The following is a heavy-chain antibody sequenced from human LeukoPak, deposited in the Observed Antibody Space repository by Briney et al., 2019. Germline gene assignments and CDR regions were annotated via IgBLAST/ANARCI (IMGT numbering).Heavy chain of an antibody. CDR3: ARDDIAAAIDY. J-gene: IGHJ4*02. CDR2: ISSSGSTI. D-gene: IGHD6-13*01. V-gene: IGHV3-48*03. CDR1: GFTFSSYE. Sequence: GGSLRLSCAASGFTFSSYEMNWVRQAPGKGLEWVSYISSSGSTIYYADPVKGRFTISRDNAKNSLYLQMNSLRAEDTAVYYCARDDIAAAIDYWGQGTLVTVSS.